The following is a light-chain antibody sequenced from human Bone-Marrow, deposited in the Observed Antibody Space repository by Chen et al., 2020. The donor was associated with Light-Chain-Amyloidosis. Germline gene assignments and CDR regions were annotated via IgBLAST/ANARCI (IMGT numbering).Light chain of an antibody. CDR2: DNN. V-gene: IGLV1-44*01. Sequence: QSVLTQPPSASGTPGQRVTISCSGGSSNIGSNTVNWYQQLPGTAPKLLIYDNNQRPSGFPDRFSGSKSGTSASLAISGLQSEDEADYYCAPWDDSLNGYVFGSGTKVTVL. CDR3: APWDDSLNGYV. J-gene: IGLJ1*01. CDR1: SSNIGSNT.